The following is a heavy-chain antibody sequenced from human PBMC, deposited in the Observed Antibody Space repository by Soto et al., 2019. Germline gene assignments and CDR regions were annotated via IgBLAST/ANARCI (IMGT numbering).Heavy chain of an antibody. D-gene: IGHD2-8*02. Sequence: QVQLQQWGAGLLKPSETLSRTCAVYGGSFSGYYWTWIRQPPGTGLEWIGEINHSGSTNYNPSLKSRVTLSVDTSKNQFSLKLTSVTAADTAVYYCARDKITGLFDYWGQGTLVTVSS. V-gene: IGHV4-34*01. J-gene: IGHJ4*02. CDR3: ARDKITGLFDY. CDR1: GGSFSGYY. CDR2: INHSGST.